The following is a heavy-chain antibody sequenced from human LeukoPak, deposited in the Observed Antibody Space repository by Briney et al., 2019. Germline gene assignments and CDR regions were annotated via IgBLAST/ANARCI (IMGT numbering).Heavy chain of an antibody. CDR3: ATTNCGGDCYPAW. J-gene: IGHJ4*02. D-gene: IGHD2-21*02. V-gene: IGHV4-39*01. CDR1: GASISSRAYY. CDR2: IYYSGST. Sequence: KPSETLSLTCTVSGASISSRAYYWRWIRQPPGKGLEWIGSIYYSGSTYYSPSLKSRVTISVDTSKNQFSLKLSSVTAADTAVYYCATTNCGGDCYPAWWGQRTLVTVSS.